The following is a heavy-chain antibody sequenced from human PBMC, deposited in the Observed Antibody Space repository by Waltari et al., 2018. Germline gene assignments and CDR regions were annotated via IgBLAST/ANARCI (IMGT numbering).Heavy chain of an antibody. D-gene: IGHD2-2*01. J-gene: IGHJ5*02. V-gene: IGHV1-2*06. CDR3: ARDYIVVVPAAIKWFDP. CDR2: INPNSGGT. CDR1: GYTFTGYY. Sequence: QVQLVQSGAEVKKPGASVKVSCTASGYTFTGYYMHWVRQAPGQGLEWMGRINPNSGGTNYAQKFQGRVTMTRDTSISTAYMELSRLRSDDTAVYYCARDYIVVVPAAIKWFDPWGQGTLVTVSS.